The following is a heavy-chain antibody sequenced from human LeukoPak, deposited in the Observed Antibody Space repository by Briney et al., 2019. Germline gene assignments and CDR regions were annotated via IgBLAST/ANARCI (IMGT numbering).Heavy chain of an antibody. D-gene: IGHD3-10*01. CDR3: ARSLTYYYGSGSYCFDY. J-gene: IGHJ4*02. CDR1: GGTFSSYA. CDR2: IIPIFGTA. V-gene: IGHV1-69*13. Sequence: GASVKVSCKASGGTFSSYAISWVRQAPGQGLEWMGGIIPIFGTANYAQKFQGRVTITADESTSTAYMELSSLRSEDTAVYYCARSLTYYYGSGSYCFDYWGQGTLVTVSS.